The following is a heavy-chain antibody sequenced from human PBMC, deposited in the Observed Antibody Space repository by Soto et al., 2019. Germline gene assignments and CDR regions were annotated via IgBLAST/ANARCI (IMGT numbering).Heavy chain of an antibody. Sequence: PSETLSLTCTVSGVSISAYYWSWIRQPPGEALEWIGFIYNSGSTHYNPSLKSRVTMSIDTSKNQFSLKLSSVTAADTAMCYCAGLYTSSPFFDSWGQGTLVTVSS. J-gene: IGHJ4*02. V-gene: IGHV4-59*01. CDR1: GVSISAYY. CDR2: IYNSGST. CDR3: AGLYTSSPFFDS. D-gene: IGHD6-6*01.